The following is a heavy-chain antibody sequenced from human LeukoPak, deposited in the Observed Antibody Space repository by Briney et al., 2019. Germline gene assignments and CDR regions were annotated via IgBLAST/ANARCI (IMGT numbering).Heavy chain of an antibody. V-gene: IGHV4-59*01. CDR1: GGSLSRYY. CDR2: IYYSGST. CDR3: ARALGGAMGY. J-gene: IGHJ4*02. Sequence: SETLSLTCTVSGGSLSRYYWSWIRQPPERGLEWTGYIYYSGSTNYNPSLKSRVTISVDTSKDQFSLKLSSVTAADTAVYYCARALGGAMGYWGQGTLVTVS. D-gene: IGHD3-16*01.